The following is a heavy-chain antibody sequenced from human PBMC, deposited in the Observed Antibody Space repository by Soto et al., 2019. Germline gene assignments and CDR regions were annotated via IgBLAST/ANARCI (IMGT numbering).Heavy chain of an antibody. Sequence: QVQLQESGPGLVRPSETLSLTCTVSGDSVSSNKYYWGWIRQPPGKGLEWIGNIDYSRNTNYNPSLKSRLTISVDTSKNQFSLRLSSVTAADTAVYYCVRDHDCGQGTLVTVSS. V-gene: IGHV4-61*01. J-gene: IGHJ4*02. CDR3: VRDHD. CDR2: IDYSRNT. CDR1: GDSVSSNKYY.